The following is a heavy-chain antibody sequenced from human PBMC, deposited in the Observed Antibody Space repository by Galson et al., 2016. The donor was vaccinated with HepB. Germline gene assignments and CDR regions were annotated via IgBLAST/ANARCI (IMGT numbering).Heavy chain of an antibody. D-gene: IGHD1-1*01. CDR2: ITPHGDAT. V-gene: IGHV3-7*01. CDR1: GFTLRSHW. CDR3: VRGGREGWNAFDS. J-gene: IGHJ4*02. Sequence: SLRLSCAGSGFTLRSHWMTWVRQAPGKGLEWVANITPHGDATYYVDSVKGRFTIPRDNAENSLYLQMNSVRPEDTAVYYFVRGGREGWNAFDSRGQGTLVTVSA.